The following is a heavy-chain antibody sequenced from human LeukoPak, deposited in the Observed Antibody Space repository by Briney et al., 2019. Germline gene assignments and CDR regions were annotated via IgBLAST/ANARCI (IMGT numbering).Heavy chain of an antibody. J-gene: IGHJ3*02. CDR1: GFTFSSYS. D-gene: IGHD4-23*01. CDR3: AKDNSEDAFDI. Sequence: PGGSLRLSCAASGFTFSSYSMNWVRQAPGKGLEWVSYISSSSSTIYYADSVKGRFTISRDNSKNTLYLQMNSLRAEDTAVYYCAKDNSEDAFDIWGQGTMVTVSS. V-gene: IGHV3-48*01. CDR2: ISSSSSTI.